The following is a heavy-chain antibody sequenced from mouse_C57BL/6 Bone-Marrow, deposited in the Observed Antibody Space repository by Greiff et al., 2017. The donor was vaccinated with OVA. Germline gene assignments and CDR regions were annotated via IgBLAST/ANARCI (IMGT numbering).Heavy chain of an antibody. Sequence: VQLQQSGAELVRPGASVKLSCTASGFNIKDDYMHWVKQRPEQGLEWIGWIDPENGDTEYASKFQGKATITADTSSNTAYLQLSSLTSEDTAVYYCTTGRGYFDCWGQGTTLTVSS. CDR3: TTGRGYFDC. CDR2: IDPENGDT. CDR1: GFNIKDDY. J-gene: IGHJ2*01. V-gene: IGHV14-4*01.